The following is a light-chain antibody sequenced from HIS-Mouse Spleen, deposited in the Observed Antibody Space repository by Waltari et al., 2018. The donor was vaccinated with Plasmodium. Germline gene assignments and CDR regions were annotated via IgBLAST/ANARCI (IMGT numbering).Light chain of an antibody. Sequence: DIVLTQSTATLSLSHGERATLSCRASQSVSSYLAWYQQKPGQAPRLLIYDASNRATGIPARFSGSGSGTDFTLTISSLEPEDFAVYYCQQRSNWPSLTFGGGTKVEIK. CDR1: QSVSSY. CDR2: DAS. CDR3: QQRSNWPSLT. J-gene: IGKJ4*01. V-gene: IGKV3-11*01.